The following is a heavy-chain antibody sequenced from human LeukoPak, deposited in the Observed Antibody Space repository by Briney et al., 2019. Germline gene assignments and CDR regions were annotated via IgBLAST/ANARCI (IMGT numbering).Heavy chain of an antibody. CDR2: IYYDGST. V-gene: IGHV4-39*01. CDR1: GGYVSSSSYY. J-gene: IGHJ5*02. Sequence: PSETLSLTCTVSGGYVSSSSYYWGWIRQPPGKGLEWIGTIYYDGSTYYNPSLKSRVTISVDTSKNQFSLKLRSVTAADTAVYYCARLHQSGFGELLIHLGGYNWFDPWGQGTLVTVSS. CDR3: ARLHQSGFGELLIHLGGYNWFDP. D-gene: IGHD3-10*01.